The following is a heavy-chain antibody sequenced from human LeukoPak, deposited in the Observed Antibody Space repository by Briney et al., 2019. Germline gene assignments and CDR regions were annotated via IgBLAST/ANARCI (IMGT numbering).Heavy chain of an antibody. V-gene: IGHV3-23*01. CDR3: AKDLGSWYNEDY. CDR2: ISGSGGST. CDR1: GFTFSSYA. D-gene: IGHD6-13*01. J-gene: IGHJ4*02. Sequence: PGGSLRLSCAASGFTFSSYAMSWVRQAPGKGLEWVSAISGSGGSTYYADSVKGRFTISRDNSKNTLYLQMNSLRAEDTAVYHCAKDLGSWYNEDYWGQGTLVTVSS.